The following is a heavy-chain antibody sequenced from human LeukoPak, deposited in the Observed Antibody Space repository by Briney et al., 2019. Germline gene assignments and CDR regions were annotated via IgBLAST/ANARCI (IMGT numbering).Heavy chain of an antibody. J-gene: IGHJ4*02. CDR3: ARDYAGDTSGLVLDY. CDR1: GFTFTDYY. CDR2: ISPTGSRI. Sequence: GGSLRLSCAASGFTFTDYYMSWIRQAPGKGLEWISYISPTGSRIYCTDSVKGRFTISRDNAKKSLILQMNSLRADDTAVYYCARDYAGDTSGLVLDYWGQGTLVTVSS. D-gene: IGHD3-22*01. V-gene: IGHV3-11*01.